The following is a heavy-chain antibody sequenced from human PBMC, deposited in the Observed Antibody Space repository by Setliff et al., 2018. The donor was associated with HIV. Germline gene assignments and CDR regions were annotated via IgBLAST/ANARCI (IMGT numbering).Heavy chain of an antibody. CDR2: IHDSGVT. J-gene: IGHJ6*02. D-gene: IGHD3-10*01. V-gene: IGHV4-38-2*01. CDR3: ARHDITLVRGLV. Sequence: SETLSLTCDVSGSSIISGDHHWGWIRQPPGRGLEWLGAIHDSGVTYYNPSLKSRITLLVDTSKNLFSLKVNSVTAADTAVYYCARHDITLVRGLVWGQGTTVTVSS. CDR1: GSSIISGDHH.